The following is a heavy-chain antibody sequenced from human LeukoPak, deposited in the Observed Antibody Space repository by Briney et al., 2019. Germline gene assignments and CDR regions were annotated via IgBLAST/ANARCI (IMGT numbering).Heavy chain of an antibody. Sequence: ASVKVSCKASEGTFSSYAISWVRQAPGQGLEWMGRIIPIFGIANYAQKFQGRVTITADKSTSTAYMELSSLRSEDTAVYYRARDRGCSGGSCYSTGNYFDYWGQGTLVTVSS. D-gene: IGHD2-15*01. J-gene: IGHJ4*02. CDR3: ARDRGCSGGSCYSTGNYFDY. CDR2: IIPIFGIA. CDR1: EGTFSSYA. V-gene: IGHV1-69*04.